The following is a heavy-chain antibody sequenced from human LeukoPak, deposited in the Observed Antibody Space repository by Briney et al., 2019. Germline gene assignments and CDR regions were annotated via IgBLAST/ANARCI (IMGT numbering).Heavy chain of an antibody. CDR1: GFTFSSYS. CDR3: ARAWYSSSSADY. J-gene: IGHJ4*02. Sequence: PGGSLRLSCAASGFTFSSYSMNWVRQAPGKGLEWVSSISSSSYIYYADSVKGRITISRDNAKNSLYLQMNSLRAEDTAVYYCARAWYSSSSADYWGQGTLVTVSS. CDR2: ISSSSYI. V-gene: IGHV3-21*01. D-gene: IGHD6-6*01.